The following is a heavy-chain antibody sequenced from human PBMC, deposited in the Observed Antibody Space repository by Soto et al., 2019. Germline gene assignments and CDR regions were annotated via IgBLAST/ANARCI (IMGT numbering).Heavy chain of an antibody. CDR3: ARGPLVVLNYFES. CDR2: IYPRGVIL. CDR1: GYSFTSHY. J-gene: IGHJ4*02. Sequence: ASVKVSCKAIGYSFTSHYMHWVRQAPGQGLEWMGTIYPRGVILGYAQKFKARVTITKDTSTSTVYMELSSLTSDDTAMYFCARGPLVVLNYFESWGQGTLVTVSS. V-gene: IGHV1-46*01.